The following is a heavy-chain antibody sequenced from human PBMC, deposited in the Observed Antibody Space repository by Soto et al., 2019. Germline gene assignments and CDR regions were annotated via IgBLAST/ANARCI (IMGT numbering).Heavy chain of an antibody. V-gene: IGHV1-46*01. J-gene: IGHJ4*02. D-gene: IGHD3-22*01. Sequence: QVQLVQSGAEVKKPGASVKVSCKTSGYTFTNYYMHWVRQAPGQGLEWMGINNPSGGSTSYAQKFQGRVTMTRDTSTSTVYMELSSLRSEDTAVYYCARSFPHYYDSSGYFDYWGQGTLVTVSS. CDR2: NNPSGGST. CDR3: ARSFPHYYDSSGYFDY. CDR1: GYTFTNYY.